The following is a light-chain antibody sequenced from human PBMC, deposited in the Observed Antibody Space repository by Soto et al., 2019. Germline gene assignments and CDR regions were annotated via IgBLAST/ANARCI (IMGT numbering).Light chain of an antibody. CDR1: QRISSY. V-gene: IGKV1-39*01. Sequence: IQMPQPPFSLSAPVGDSIRITCRASQRISSYLNWYQQKPGKAPRLLIYAASSLQSGVPSRFSGSGSGTDFTLTISGLQSEDFATYYCQQTYSIPRTFGQRTKVDI. CDR3: QQTYSIPRT. CDR2: AAS. J-gene: IGKJ1*01.